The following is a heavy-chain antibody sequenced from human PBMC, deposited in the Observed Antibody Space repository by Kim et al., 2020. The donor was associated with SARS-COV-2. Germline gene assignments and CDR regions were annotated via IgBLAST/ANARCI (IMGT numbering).Heavy chain of an antibody. J-gene: IGHJ5*02. CDR1: GYTFTGYY. D-gene: IGHD1-7*01. V-gene: IGHV1-2*02. Sequence: ASVKVSCKASGYTFTGYYMHWVRQAPGQGLEWMGWINPNSGGTNYAQKFQGRVTMTRDTSISTAYMELSRLRSDDTAVYYCARDRRITGTNTHWFDPWGQGTLVTVSS. CDR3: ARDRRITGTNTHWFDP. CDR2: INPNSGGT.